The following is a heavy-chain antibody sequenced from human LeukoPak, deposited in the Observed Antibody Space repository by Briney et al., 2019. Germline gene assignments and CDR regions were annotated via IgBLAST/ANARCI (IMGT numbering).Heavy chain of an antibody. J-gene: IGHJ4*02. CDR2: ISAYNGNT. CDR1: GYTFTSYG. D-gene: IGHD3-22*01. CDR3: ARFGGVYYDNSGYYYLDY. V-gene: IGHV1-18*01. Sequence: GASVKVSCKASGYTFTSYGISWVRQAPGQGLEWMGWISAYNGNTNYAQKFQGRVTMTTDTSTSTAYMELRSLRSDDTAVYYCARFGGVYYDNSGYYYLDYWGQGTLVTVSS.